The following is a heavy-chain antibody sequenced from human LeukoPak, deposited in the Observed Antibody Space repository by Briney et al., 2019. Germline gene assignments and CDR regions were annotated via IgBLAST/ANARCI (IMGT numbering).Heavy chain of an antibody. V-gene: IGHV3-21*01. Sequence: GGSLRLSCAASGFTFSSYSMNWVRQAPGKGLEWVSSITGSSNYVYYADSVKGRFTISRDNAKNSLYLQMNRLRAEDTAVYYCARGQHRVDYSNDGFDIWGQGTMVTVSS. J-gene: IGHJ3*02. CDR2: ITGSSNYV. D-gene: IGHD2-2*01. CDR3: ARGQHRVDYSNDGFDI. CDR1: GFTFSSYS.